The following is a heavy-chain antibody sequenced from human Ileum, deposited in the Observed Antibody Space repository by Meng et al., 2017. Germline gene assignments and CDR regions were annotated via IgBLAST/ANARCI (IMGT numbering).Heavy chain of an antibody. V-gene: IGHV3-30*15. CDR1: GFTFSRYN. J-gene: IGHJ3*02. CDR2: ISSDGSNK. Sequence: GESLKISCAVSGFTFSRYNMHWVRQAPGKGLEWVAIISSDGSNKFNADSVEGRFTISRGNSKNTLYLQMSSLRAEDTAVYYCARGPYYDSPYSYSYDAFDIWVQGTMVTVSS. D-gene: IGHD3-22*01. CDR3: ARGPYYDSPYSYSYDAFDI.